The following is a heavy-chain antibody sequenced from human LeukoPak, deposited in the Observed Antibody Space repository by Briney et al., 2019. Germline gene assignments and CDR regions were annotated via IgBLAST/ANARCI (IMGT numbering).Heavy chain of an antibody. Sequence: ASVKVSCKASGGTFSSYAISWVRQAPGQGLEWMGGIIPIFGTANYAQKFLGRVTITADESTSTAYMELSSLRSEDTAVYYCARGAVVTDYYYMDVWGKGTTVTVSS. D-gene: IGHD4-23*01. J-gene: IGHJ6*03. CDR3: ARGAVVTDYYYMDV. CDR2: IIPIFGTA. V-gene: IGHV1-69*13. CDR1: GGTFSSYA.